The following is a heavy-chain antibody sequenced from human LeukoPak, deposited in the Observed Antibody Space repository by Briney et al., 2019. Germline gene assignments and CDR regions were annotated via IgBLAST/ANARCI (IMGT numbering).Heavy chain of an antibody. CDR1: GGSISSGDYY. CDR3: ARPYYYDSRIDP. CDR2: MYYSGST. V-gene: IGHV4-30-4*01. J-gene: IGHJ5*02. D-gene: IGHD3-22*01. Sequence: SETLSLTCTVSGGSISSGDYYWSWIRQPPGKGLEWIAYMYYSGSTYYNPSLKSRVTMSADTSKNLLSLKLSSVTAADTAVYYCARPYYYDSRIDPWGQGILVTVSS.